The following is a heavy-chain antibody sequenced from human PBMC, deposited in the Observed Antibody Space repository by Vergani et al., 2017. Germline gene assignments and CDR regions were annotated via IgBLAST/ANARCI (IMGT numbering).Heavy chain of an antibody. Sequence: DLQESGPGLVKPSETLSLTCTVSGGSISSSSYYWGWIRQPPGKGLEWIGSIYYSGSTYYNPSLKSRVTISVDTSKNQFSLKLSSVTAADTAVYYCARHAVYYYFDYWGQGTLVTVSS. CDR1: GGSISSSSYY. CDR3: ARHAVYYYFDY. CDR2: IYYSGST. D-gene: IGHD5/OR15-5a*01. V-gene: IGHV4-39*01. J-gene: IGHJ4*02.